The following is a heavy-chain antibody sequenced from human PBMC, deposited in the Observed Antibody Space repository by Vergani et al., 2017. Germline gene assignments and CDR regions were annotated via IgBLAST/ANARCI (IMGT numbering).Heavy chain of an antibody. CDR1: GGSISSGGYY. Sequence: QVQLQESGPGLVKPSQTLSLTCTVSGGSISSGGYYWSWIRQHPGKGLEWIGSIYYSGSTYYNPSLKSRVTISVDTSKNQFSLKLSSVTAADTAVYYCARDSGYYDSSGYYYVGVDYWGQGTLVTVSS. D-gene: IGHD3-22*01. J-gene: IGHJ4*02. CDR3: ARDSGYYDSSGYYYVGVDY. V-gene: IGHV4-31*03. CDR2: IYYSGST.